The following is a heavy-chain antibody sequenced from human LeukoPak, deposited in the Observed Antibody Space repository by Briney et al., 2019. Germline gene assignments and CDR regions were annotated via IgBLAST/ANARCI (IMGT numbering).Heavy chain of an antibody. CDR1: GGSISSSSYY. CDR3: ARHLYGSGSYTLDY. Sequence: PSETLSLTCTVSGGSISSSSYYWGWIRQPPGKGLEWIGSIYYSGSTYYNPSLKSRVTISVDTSKNQFSLKLSSVTAADTAVYYCARHLYGSGSYTLDYWGQGTLVTVSS. V-gene: IGHV4-39*01. D-gene: IGHD3-10*01. J-gene: IGHJ4*02. CDR2: IYYSGST.